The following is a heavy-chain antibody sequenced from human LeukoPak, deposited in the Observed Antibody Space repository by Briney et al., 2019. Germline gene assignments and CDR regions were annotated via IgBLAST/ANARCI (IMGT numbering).Heavy chain of an antibody. CDR1: GFTFSSYA. CDR3: TKFSYSSGWHFDY. J-gene: IGHJ4*02. V-gene: IGHV3-23*01. CDR2: ISGSGGST. Sequence: GGSLRLSCAASGFTFSSYAMSWVRQAPGKGLEWVSAISGSGGSTYYADSVKGRFTISRDNSKNTLYLQMNSLRTEDTAVYYCTKFSYSSGWHFDYWGQGTLVTVSS. D-gene: IGHD6-19*01.